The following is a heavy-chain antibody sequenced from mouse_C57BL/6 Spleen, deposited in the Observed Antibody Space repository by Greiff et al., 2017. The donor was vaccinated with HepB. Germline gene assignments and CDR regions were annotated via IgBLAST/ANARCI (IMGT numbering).Heavy chain of an antibody. J-gene: IGHJ3*01. D-gene: IGHD2-4*01. V-gene: IGHV1-18*01. Sequence: VQLKQSGPELVKPGASVKIPCKASGYTFTDYNMDWVKQSHGKSLEWIGDINPNNGGTIYNQKFKGKATLTVDKSSSTAYMELRSLTSEDTAVYYCALPVYDYDGAWFAYWGQGTLVTVSA. CDR2: INPNNGGT. CDR3: ALPVYDYDGAWFAY. CDR1: GYTFTDYN.